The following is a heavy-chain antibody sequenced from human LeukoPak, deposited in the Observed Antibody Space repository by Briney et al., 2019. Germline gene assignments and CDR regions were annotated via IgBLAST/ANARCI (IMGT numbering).Heavy chain of an antibody. CDR3: ARVSRYCRGGSCYNVFDY. CDR1: GGSISSYY. J-gene: IGHJ4*02. D-gene: IGHD2-15*01. CDR2: IYYSGST. V-gene: IGHV4-59*01. Sequence: SETLSLTCTVSGGSISSYYWSWIRQPPGKGLEWIGYIYYSGSTNYNPSLKSRVTISVDTSKNQFSLKLSSVTAADTAVYYCARVSRYCRGGSCYNVFDYWGQGTLVTVSS.